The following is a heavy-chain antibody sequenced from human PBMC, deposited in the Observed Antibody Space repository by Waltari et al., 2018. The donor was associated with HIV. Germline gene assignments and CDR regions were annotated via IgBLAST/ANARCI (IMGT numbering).Heavy chain of an antibody. D-gene: IGHD5-12*01. J-gene: IGHJ4*02. Sequence: QVQLQESGPGLVKPSETLSLTCAVSGYSISSGYYWGWIRQPPGKGLEWIGSIYHSGSTYYNPSLKSRVTISVDTSKNQFSLKLSSVTAADTAVYYCARDPDGYNSPFDYWGQGTLVTVSS. CDR1: GYSISSGYY. CDR3: ARDPDGYNSPFDY. CDR2: IYHSGST. V-gene: IGHV4-38-2*02.